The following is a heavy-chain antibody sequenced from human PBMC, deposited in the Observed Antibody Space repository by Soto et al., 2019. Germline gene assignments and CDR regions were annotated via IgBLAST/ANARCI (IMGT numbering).Heavy chain of an antibody. CDR2: ISPYYGKS. J-gene: IGHJ4*02. V-gene: IGHV1-18*01. CDR1: GYTFRSYG. D-gene: IGHD6-19*01. CDR3: ARDILAVAGTIDY. Sequence: QVQLVQSGPEVRRPGTSLKVACKPSGYTFRSYGISWVRQAPGQGLEWMGWISPYYGKSNYAQKFQDRMTMTTDPSTSTAFMELKSLKSNDTAMYYCARDILAVAGTIDYWGQGTLISVSS.